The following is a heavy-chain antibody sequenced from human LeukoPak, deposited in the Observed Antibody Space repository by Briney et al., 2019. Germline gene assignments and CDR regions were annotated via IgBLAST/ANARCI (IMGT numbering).Heavy chain of an antibody. Sequence: GGSLRLSCAASGFTFSTYSMNWVRQAPGKGLEWVSSISSSSSYIYYADSVKGRFTISRDNAKNSLYLQMNSLRAEDTAVYYCARDTHSFDSSAPRWGQGTLDTVSS. D-gene: IGHD3-22*01. CDR1: GFTFSTYS. V-gene: IGHV3-21*01. CDR3: ARDTHSFDSSAPR. J-gene: IGHJ4*02. CDR2: ISSSSSYI.